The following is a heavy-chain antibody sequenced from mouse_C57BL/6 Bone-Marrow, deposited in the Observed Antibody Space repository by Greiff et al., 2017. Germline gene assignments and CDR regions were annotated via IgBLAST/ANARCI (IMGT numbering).Heavy chain of an antibody. CDR1: GYSITRDY. CDR2: ISYSGST. Sequence: EVKVEEPGPGLAKPSQTLSLTCSVTGYSITRDYWNWIRKFPGHKLEYMGYISYSGSTYYNPSHKSRISITRDTSKNQYYLQLNSVTTEDTATYYCEREKIYDDYYYAMDYWSQGTSVTVSS. J-gene: IGHJ4*01. D-gene: IGHD2-4*01. V-gene: IGHV3-8*01. CDR3: EREKIYDDYYYAMDY.